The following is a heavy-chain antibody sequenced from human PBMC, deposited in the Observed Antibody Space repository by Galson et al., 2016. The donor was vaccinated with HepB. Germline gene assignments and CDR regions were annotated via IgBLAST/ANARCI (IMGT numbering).Heavy chain of an antibody. CDR1: GYTFTSYF. Sequence: SVKVSCKASGYTFTSYFLHWVRHTPGQGLEWMGIISPGEDAAHYLQKFRGRSTMTWDTSTTTAYMELSNLGSDDTAVYFCVREWSGGLFDYWGQGTLVSVSS. J-gene: IGHJ4*02. D-gene: IGHD3-10*02. CDR2: ISPGEDAA. V-gene: IGHV1-46*01. CDR3: VREWSGGLFDY.